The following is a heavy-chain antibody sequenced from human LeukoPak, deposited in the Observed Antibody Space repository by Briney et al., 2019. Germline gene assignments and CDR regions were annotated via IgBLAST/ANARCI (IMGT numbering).Heavy chain of an antibody. CDR3: VKQWAGS. V-gene: IGHV3-7*01. CDR1: GFMFDDYW. J-gene: IGHJ5*02. CDR2: INVDGSEK. D-gene: IGHD6-19*01. Sequence: GGSLRLSCAASGFMFDDYWMSWVRQAPGKGLEWVAAINVDGSEKYYVDSAKGRFTISRDNAKNSLYLQANRLRGEDTAVYHCVKQWAGSWGQGTLVTVSS.